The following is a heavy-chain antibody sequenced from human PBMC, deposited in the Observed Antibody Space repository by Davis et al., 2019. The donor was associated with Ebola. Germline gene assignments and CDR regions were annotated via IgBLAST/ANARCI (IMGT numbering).Heavy chain of an antibody. J-gene: IGHJ5*02. CDR1: GGSISSYY. CDR3: ARGGNWFDP. CDR2: ISDSGST. V-gene: IGHV4-59*12. Sequence: GSLRLSCTVSGGSISSYYWSWIRQPPGKGLEWIGYISDSGSTNYNPSLKSRVTISVDRSKNQFSLKLSSVTAADTAVYYCARGGNWFDPWGQGTLVTVSS.